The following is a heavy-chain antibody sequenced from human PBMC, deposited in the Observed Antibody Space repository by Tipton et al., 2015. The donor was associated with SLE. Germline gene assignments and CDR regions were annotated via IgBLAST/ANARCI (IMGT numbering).Heavy chain of an antibody. CDR1: GDSINTFY. Sequence: GLVKPSETLSLTCSVSGDSINTFYWSWIRQPPGKGPEWIGYIHYSGRTIYNPSLKSRVTMSADTSKKQFSLRLSSVTAADTAFYYCARSPLSGYGDYDYYYFDYWGQGALVTVSS. V-gene: IGHV4-59*08. D-gene: IGHD5-12*01. CDR2: IHYSGRT. CDR3: ARSPLSGYGDYDYYYFDY. J-gene: IGHJ4*02.